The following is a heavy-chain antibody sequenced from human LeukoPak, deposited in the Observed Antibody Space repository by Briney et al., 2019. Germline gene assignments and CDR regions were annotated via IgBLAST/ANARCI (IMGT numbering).Heavy chain of an antibody. V-gene: IGHV3-21*01. J-gene: IGHJ4*02. Sequence: GGSLRLSCAASGFTFSSHSMNWIRQAPGKGLEWVSSISSSTSYIYYADSVKGRFTISKDNAKNSLYLQMNSLRAEDTAVYYCAKDFSYGSVKYWGQGTLVTVSS. D-gene: IGHD3-10*01. CDR3: AKDFSYGSVKY. CDR1: GFTFSSHS. CDR2: ISSSTSYI.